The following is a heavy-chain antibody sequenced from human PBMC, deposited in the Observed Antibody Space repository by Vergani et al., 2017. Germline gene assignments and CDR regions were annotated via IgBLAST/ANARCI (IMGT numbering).Heavy chain of an antibody. Sequence: QLQLQESGPGLVKPSETLSLTCTVSGGSISSSSYYWGWIRQPPGKGLEWIGSIYYSGSTYYNPSLKSRVTISVDTSKNQFSLKLSSVTAADTAVYYCARSRRGDSGYDGIDYWGQGTLVTVSS. J-gene: IGHJ4*02. V-gene: IGHV4-39*01. CDR3: ARSRRGDSGYDGIDY. CDR1: GGSISSSSYY. D-gene: IGHD5-12*01. CDR2: IYYSGST.